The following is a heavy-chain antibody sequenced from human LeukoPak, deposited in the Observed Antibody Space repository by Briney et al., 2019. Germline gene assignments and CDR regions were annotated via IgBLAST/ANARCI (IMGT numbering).Heavy chain of an antibody. CDR1: GFTFSGFG. J-gene: IGHJ1*01. D-gene: IGHD2-8*02. CDR3: GTEGGARGVDTVRYEY. CDR2: ISSDGTNK. V-gene: IGHV3-30*03. Sequence: GGSLRLSCAASGFTFSGFGMHWVRQAPGKGLQWVAVISSDGTNKFYADSVAGRLTISRDNSKNTLYLQMTSLRPEDTAVYFCGTEGGARGVDTVRYEYWGQGTLVTVAS.